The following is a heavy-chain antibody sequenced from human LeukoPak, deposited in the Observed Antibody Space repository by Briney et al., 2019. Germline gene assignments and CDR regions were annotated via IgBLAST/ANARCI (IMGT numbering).Heavy chain of an antibody. J-gene: IGHJ4*02. D-gene: IGHD4-17*01. CDR3: AKDLNGNYVSLFDY. CDR2: ISGSGGST. V-gene: IGHV3-23*01. Sequence: PGGSLRLSCASSGFTFSSYAMSWVRQAPGKGLEWVSAISGSGGSTYYADSVKGRFTISRDNSKNTLYLQMNSLRAEDTAVYYCAKDLNGNYVSLFDYWGQGTLVTVSS. CDR1: GFTFSSYA.